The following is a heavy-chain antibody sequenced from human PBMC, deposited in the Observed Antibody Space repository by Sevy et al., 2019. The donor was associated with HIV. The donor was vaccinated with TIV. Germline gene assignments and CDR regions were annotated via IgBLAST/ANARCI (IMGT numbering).Heavy chain of an antibody. CDR1: GRTFNSYA. V-gene: IGHV1-69*10. D-gene: IGHD6-13*01. CDR2: IIPMLGTA. CDR3: ARSISWYAAFDY. Sequence: AAVKVSCKASGRTFNSYAISGVRQAPGQGLEWMGWIIPMLGTADYVQKFQDRVTITADKSTSTANMQLSSLRSEDTAVYYGARSISWYAAFDYWGQGTLVTVSS. J-gene: IGHJ4*02.